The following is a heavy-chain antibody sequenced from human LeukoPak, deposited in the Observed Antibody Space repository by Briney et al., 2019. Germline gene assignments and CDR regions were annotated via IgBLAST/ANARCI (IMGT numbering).Heavy chain of an antibody. Sequence: GGTLRLSCEGSAFIFSGHWMNWVRQTPGKGLEWVASIKEDGSVRQYVDSVKGRFSISRDNTKGSLFLQLNSLRAEDTAVYYCAKEQVVSPPWVSYFDYWAQGTLVTVSS. J-gene: IGHJ4*02. V-gene: IGHV3-7*03. D-gene: IGHD1-26*01. CDR2: IKEDGSVR. CDR1: AFIFSGHW. CDR3: AKEQVVSPPWVSYFDY.